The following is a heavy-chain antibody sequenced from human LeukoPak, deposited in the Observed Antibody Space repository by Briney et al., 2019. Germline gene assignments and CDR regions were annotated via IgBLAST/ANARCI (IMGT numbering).Heavy chain of an antibody. CDR3: ARDVSSSRKYNWSDP. J-gene: IGHJ5*02. Sequence: ASVKVSCKASGYTFTGYYMHWVRQAPGQGLEWMGWINPNSGGTNYAQKFQGRVTMTRDTSISTAYMELSRLRSDDTAVYYCARDVSSSRKYNWSDPWGQGTLVTVSS. CDR1: GYTFTGYY. V-gene: IGHV1-2*02. D-gene: IGHD6-13*01. CDR2: INPNSGGT.